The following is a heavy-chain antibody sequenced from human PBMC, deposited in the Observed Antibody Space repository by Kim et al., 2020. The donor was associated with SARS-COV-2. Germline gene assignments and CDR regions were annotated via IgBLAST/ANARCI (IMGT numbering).Heavy chain of an antibody. CDR2: SGENT. Sequence: SGENTYFTDTVKDRFNVSRDNSKNTLYLQMNSLRLEDTAVYYCAATSAKIYWGQGGLVTVSS. CDR3: AATSAKIY. J-gene: IGHJ4*02. V-gene: IGHV3-66*01.